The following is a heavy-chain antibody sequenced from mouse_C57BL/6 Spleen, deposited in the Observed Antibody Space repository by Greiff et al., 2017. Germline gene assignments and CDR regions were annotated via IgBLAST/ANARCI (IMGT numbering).Heavy chain of an antibody. V-gene: IGHV2-5*01. D-gene: IGHD1-1*01. CDR2: IWRGGST. CDR3: AKGATTGGFAY. J-gene: IGHJ3*01. Sequence: QVQLKESGPGLVQPSQSLSITCTVSGFSLTSYGVHWVRQSPGKGLEWLGVIWRGGSTDYNAAFMSRLGITKDNSKSQVFFKMNSLQADDTAIYYCAKGATTGGFAYWGQGTLVTVSA. CDR1: GFSLTSYG.